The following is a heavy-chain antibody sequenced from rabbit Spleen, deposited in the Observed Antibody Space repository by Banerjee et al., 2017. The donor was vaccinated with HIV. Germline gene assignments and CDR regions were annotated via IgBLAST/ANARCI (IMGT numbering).Heavy chain of an antibody. CDR2: INGITGKA. V-gene: IGHV1S45*01. CDR1: GFDFSVYG. J-gene: IGHJ4*01. D-gene: IGHD6-1*01. CDR3: AREAGDAGYGYATDLSYFNL. Sequence: QEQLVESGGGLVQPGGSLKLSCKASGFDFSVYGLSWVRQAPGKGLEWIACINGITGKALYATWAKGRFTFSKTSSTTVTLQMTSLTAADTATYFCAREAGDAGYGYATDLSYFNLWGPGTLVTVS.